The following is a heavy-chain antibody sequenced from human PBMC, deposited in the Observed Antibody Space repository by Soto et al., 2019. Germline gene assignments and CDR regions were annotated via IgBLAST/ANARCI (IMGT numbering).Heavy chain of an antibody. CDR2: IIPIFGTA. J-gene: IGHJ6*02. CDR3: ARGGVLVPAAMPGYYYYGMDV. D-gene: IGHD2-2*01. CDR1: GGTFSSYA. V-gene: IGHV1-69*12. Sequence: QVQLVQSGAEVKKPGSSVKVSCNASGGTFSSYAISWVRQAPGQGLEWMGGIIPIFGTANYAQKFQGRVTITADESTSTAYMELSSLRSEDTAVYYCARGGVLVPAAMPGYYYYGMDVWGQGTTVTVSS.